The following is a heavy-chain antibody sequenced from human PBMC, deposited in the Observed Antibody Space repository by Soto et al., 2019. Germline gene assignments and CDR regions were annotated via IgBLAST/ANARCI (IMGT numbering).Heavy chain of an antibody. Sequence: QVQLVESGGGVVQPGRSLRLSCAASGFTFSSYGMHWVRQAPGKGLEWVAVIWYDGSNKYYADSVKGRFTISRDNSKNTLYLQMNSLRAEDTAVYYCARHYYDSSGYSYYYYGMDVWGQGTTVTVSS. CDR1: GFTFSSYG. CDR2: IWYDGSNK. D-gene: IGHD3-22*01. CDR3: ARHYYDSSGYSYYYYGMDV. V-gene: IGHV3-33*01. J-gene: IGHJ6*02.